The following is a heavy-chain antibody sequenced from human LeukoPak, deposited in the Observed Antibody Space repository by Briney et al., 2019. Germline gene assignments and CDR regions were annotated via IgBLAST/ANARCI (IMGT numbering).Heavy chain of an antibody. D-gene: IGHD3-10*01. Sequence: SQTLSLTCTVSGGSISSGGYYWGWIRQPPGKGLEWIGTIYYNGATQYNPSFRSRVTMSVDTSQNQFSLKLTSVTAADTAVYYCAVEVRESVSLINGDCWGQGTLVTVSS. CDR2: IYYNGAT. V-gene: IGHV4-39*07. CDR3: AVEVRESVSLINGDC. CDR1: GGSISSGGYY. J-gene: IGHJ4*02.